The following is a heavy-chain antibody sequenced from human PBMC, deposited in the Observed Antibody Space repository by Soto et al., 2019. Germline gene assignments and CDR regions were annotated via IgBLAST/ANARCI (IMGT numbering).Heavy chain of an antibody. CDR3: AKFPEYSAYDGSYFDY. CDR1: GFTFSTYA. V-gene: IGHV3-23*01. J-gene: IGHJ4*02. D-gene: IGHD5-12*01. Sequence: PGGSLRLSCAASGFTFSTYAMSWVRQAPGKGLEWVSGISGSGGTTFYAGSVKGRFTISRDNPKKTLYLQMDSLRADDTAVYYCAKFPEYSAYDGSYFDYWGQGTLVTVSS. CDR2: ISGSGGTT.